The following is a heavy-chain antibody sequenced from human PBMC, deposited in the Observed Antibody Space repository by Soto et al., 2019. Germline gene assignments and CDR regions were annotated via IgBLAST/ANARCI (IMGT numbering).Heavy chain of an antibody. CDR3: TRGYAMDV. CDR1: GYTFSNFD. J-gene: IGHJ6*02. CDR2: INLNIFKT. Sequence: ASVKVSCKVAGYTFSNFDINLVRQATVHVLELIVWINLNIFKTCYSQKFQGRITITMNISIIIAYMELSSMRPEDTAVYYCTRGYAMDVWG. V-gene: IGHV1-8*01.